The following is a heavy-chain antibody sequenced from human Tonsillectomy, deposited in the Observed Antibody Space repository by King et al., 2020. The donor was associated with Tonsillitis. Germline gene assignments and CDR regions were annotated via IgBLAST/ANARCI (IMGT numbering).Heavy chain of an antibody. V-gene: IGHV3-9*01. Sequence: EVQLVESGGGLVQPGRSLRLSCAASGFPFDDHAMHWVRQAPGKGLAWVAGIIWCGNNIHYAASVKGRFTISRDNAKNSLYLQMNSLRTEDTALYYWTMDIHEAPLWGGRFEYWGQGTLVTVSS. CDR1: GFPFDDHA. J-gene: IGHJ4*02. CDR2: IIWCGNNI. CDR3: TMDIHEAPLWGGRFEY. D-gene: IGHD7-27*01.